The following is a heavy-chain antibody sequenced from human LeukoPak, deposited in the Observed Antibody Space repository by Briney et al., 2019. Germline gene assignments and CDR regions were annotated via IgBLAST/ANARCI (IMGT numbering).Heavy chain of an antibody. CDR3: ANHGFLVRGYYFDY. Sequence: GGSLRLSCAASGFTFSSYAMSWVRQAPGKGLEWVSAISGSGGSTYYADSVKGRFTISRDNSKNTLYLQMNSLRAEDTAVYYCANHGFLVRGYYFDYWGQGTLVTVSS. D-gene: IGHD3-3*01. CDR2: ISGSGGST. V-gene: IGHV3-23*01. CDR1: GFTFSSYA. J-gene: IGHJ4*02.